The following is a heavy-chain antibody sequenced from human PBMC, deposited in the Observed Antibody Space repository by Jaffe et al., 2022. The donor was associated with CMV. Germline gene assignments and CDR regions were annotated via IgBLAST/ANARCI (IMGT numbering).Heavy chain of an antibody. CDR2: IGTAGDP. Sequence: EVQLVESGGGLVQPGGSLRLSCAASGFTFSSYDMHWVRQATGKGLEWVSAIGTAGDPYYPGSVKGRFTISRENAKNSLYLQMNSLRAGDTAVYYCARATYYYDSSGYRGLWKDYYMDVWGKGTTVTVSS. V-gene: IGHV3-13*05. D-gene: IGHD3-22*01. CDR1: GFTFSSYD. J-gene: IGHJ6*03. CDR3: ARATYYYDSSGYRGLWKDYYMDV.